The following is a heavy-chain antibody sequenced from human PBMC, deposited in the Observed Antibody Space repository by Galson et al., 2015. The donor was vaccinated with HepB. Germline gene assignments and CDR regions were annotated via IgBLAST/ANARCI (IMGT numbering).Heavy chain of an antibody. J-gene: IGHJ4*02. CDR3: AKDLGALYSDNSAHDY. CDR2: ISHDGSHK. D-gene: IGHD3-22*01. V-gene: IGHV3-30*18. Sequence: SLRLSCAASGFSFSNFGMHWVRQAPGKGLEWVAVISHDGSHKYYGDSLKGRFTISRDNSRNTLYLQMNSLRAEDTALYYCAKDLGALYSDNSAHDYWGQGTLVTVSS. CDR1: GFSFSNFG.